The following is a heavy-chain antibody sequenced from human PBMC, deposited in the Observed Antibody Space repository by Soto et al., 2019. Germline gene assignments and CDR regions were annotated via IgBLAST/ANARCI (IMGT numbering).Heavy chain of an antibody. CDR3: ARGAGSSGGRYYFGY. Sequence: QVQLVQSGAEVKKPGSSVKVSCKASGGTFSSYAISWVGQAPGQGLEWMGGIIPIFGTANYAQKFEGRVTITADKSTSTAYMELSSLRSEATAVYYCARGAGSSGGRYYFGYWGQGPLVTVSS. D-gene: IGHD6-19*01. J-gene: IGHJ4*02. V-gene: IGHV1-69*06. CDR1: GGTFSSYA. CDR2: IIPIFGTA.